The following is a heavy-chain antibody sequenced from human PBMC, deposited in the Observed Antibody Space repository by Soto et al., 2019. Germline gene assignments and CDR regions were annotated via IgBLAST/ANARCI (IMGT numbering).Heavy chain of an antibody. Sequence: SETLSLTCTVSGGSISSYYWSWIRQPPGKGLEWIGYIYYSGSTNYNPSLKSRVTISVDTSKNQFSLKLSSVTAADTAVYYCAREGYYYGSGSSNWFDPRGQGTLVTVSS. CDR2: IYYSGST. CDR3: AREGYYYGSGSSNWFDP. CDR1: GGSISSYY. D-gene: IGHD3-10*01. V-gene: IGHV4-59*01. J-gene: IGHJ5*02.